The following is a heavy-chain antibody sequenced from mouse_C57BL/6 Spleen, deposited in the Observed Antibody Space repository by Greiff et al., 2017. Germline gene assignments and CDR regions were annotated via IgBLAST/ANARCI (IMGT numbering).Heavy chain of an antibody. J-gene: IGHJ1*03. D-gene: IGHD1-1*01. V-gene: IGHV6-3*01. CDR2: IRLKSDNYAT. CDR3: TCSSYRYFDV. Sequence: EVKVEESGGGLVQPGGSMKLSCVASGFTFSNYWMNWVRQSPEKGLEWVAQIRLKSDNYATHYAESVKGRFTISRDDSKSSVYLQMNNLRAEDTGIYYCTCSSYRYFDVWGTGTTVTVSS. CDR1: GFTFSNYW.